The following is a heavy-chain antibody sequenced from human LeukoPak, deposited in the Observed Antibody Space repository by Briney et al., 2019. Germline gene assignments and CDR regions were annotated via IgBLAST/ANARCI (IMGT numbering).Heavy chain of an antibody. CDR3: ARAHGSGYDYTFDY. D-gene: IGHD5-12*01. CDR2: ISSSGSTI. CDR1: GLTFSDYY. Sequence: GGSLRLSCAASGLTFSDYYMSWIRQAPGKGLEWVSYISSSGSTIYYADSVKGRFTISRDNAKNSLYLQMNSLRAEDTAVYYCARAHGSGYDYTFDYWGQGTLVTVSS. V-gene: IGHV3-11*01. J-gene: IGHJ4*02.